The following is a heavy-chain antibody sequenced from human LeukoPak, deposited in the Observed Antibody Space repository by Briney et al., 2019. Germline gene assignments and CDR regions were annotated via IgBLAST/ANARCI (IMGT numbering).Heavy chain of an antibody. J-gene: IGHJ6*03. CDR3: ARRRDFWSGYRDYYYYYMDV. V-gene: IGHV1-18*01. Sequence: EASVKVSCKASGYTFTSYGISWVRQAPGQGLEWMGWISAYNGNTNYAQKLQGRVTMTADTSTRTAYMELRSLRSDDTAVYYCARRRDFWSGYRDYYYYYMDVWGKGTTVTVSS. CDR2: ISAYNGNT. D-gene: IGHD3-3*01. CDR1: GYTFTSYG.